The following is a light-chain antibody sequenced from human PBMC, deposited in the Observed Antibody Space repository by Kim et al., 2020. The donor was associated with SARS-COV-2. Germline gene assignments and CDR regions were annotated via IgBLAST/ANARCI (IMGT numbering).Light chain of an antibody. CDR2: DTS. V-gene: IGKV3D-11*01. CDR3: QQRSNWLT. CDR1: QGVSSY. J-gene: IGKJ4*01. Sequence: EIVLTQSPATLSLSPGERATLSCRASQGVSSYLAWFQQRPGQAPRLLIYDTSNRAAGIPARFSGSGPGTDFTLTISSLEPEDFAVDYCQQRSNWLTFGGGTKLEI.